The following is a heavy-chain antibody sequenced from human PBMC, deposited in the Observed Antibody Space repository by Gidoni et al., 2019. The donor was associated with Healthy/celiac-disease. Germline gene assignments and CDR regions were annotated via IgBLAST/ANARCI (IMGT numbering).Heavy chain of an antibody. V-gene: IGHV3-11*05. Sequence: QVQLVESGGGLVKPGGSLRLSCAASGFTFSDYYMSWTRQAPGKGLEWVSYISSSSSYTNYADSVKGRFTISRDNAKNSLYLQMNSLRAEDTAVYYCARVGGRTYYYDSSGYENAFDIWGQGTMVTVSS. J-gene: IGHJ3*02. CDR3: ARVGGRTYYYDSSGYENAFDI. D-gene: IGHD3-22*01. CDR1: GFTFSDYY. CDR2: ISSSSSYT.